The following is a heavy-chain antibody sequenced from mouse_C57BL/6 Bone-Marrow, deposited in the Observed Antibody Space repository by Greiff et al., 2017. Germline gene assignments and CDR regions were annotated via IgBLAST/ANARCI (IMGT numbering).Heavy chain of an antibody. V-gene: IGHV1-81*01. CDR3: ATSYYGSSHYAMDY. CDR2: IYPRSGNT. CDR1: GYTFTSYG. J-gene: IGHJ4*01. D-gene: IGHD1-1*01. Sequence: VQGVESGAELARPGASVKLSCKASGYTFTSYGISWVKQRTGQGLEWIGEIYPRSGNTYYNEKFKGKATLTADKSSSTAYMELRSLTSEDSAVYFCATSYYGSSHYAMDYWGQGTSVTVSS.